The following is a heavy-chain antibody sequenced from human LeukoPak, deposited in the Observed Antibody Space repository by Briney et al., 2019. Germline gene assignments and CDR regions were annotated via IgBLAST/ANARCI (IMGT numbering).Heavy chain of an antibody. CDR2: IYSGGST. D-gene: IGHD3-10*01. CDR3: ASVPSVSGSGSYDY. J-gene: IGHJ4*02. CDR1: GFTFNTYW. Sequence: GGSLRLSCAASGFTFNTYWMSWVRQAPGKGLEWVSVIYSGGSTYYADSVKGRFTISRDNSKNTLYLQMNSLRAEDTAVYYCASVPSVSGSGSYDYWGQGTLVTVSS. V-gene: IGHV3-53*01.